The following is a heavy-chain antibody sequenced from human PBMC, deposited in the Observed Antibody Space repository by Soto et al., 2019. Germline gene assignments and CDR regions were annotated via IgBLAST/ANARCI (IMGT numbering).Heavy chain of an antibody. CDR3: ACRGPSGYADY. CDR2: ISYDEKHI. V-gene: IGHV3-30*04. CDR1: GFTFSSYA. Sequence: QVQLVESGGGVVQPGRSLRLSCAASGFTFSSYAMHWVRQAPGKGLEWVAVISYDEKHIYYADSVKGRFTISRDNYKKMVYLQMYTLRGDDTAVYYCACRGPSGYADYWGQGTLVTVSS. D-gene: IGHD3-3*01. J-gene: IGHJ4*02.